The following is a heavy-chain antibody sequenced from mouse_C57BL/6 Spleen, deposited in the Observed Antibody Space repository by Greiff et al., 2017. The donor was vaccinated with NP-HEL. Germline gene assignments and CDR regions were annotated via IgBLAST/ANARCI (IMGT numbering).Heavy chain of an antibody. V-gene: IGHV1-59*01. CDR3: ARRGTTVVPYYFDY. CDR2: IDPSDSYT. D-gene: IGHD1-1*01. J-gene: IGHJ2*01. Sequence: VQLQQPGAELVRPGTSVKLSCKASGYTFTSYWMHWVKQRPGQGLEWIGVIDPSDSYTNYNQKFKGKATLTVDTSSSTAYMQLSSLTSEDSAVYYCARRGTTVVPYYFDYWGQGTTLTVSS. CDR1: GYTFTSYW.